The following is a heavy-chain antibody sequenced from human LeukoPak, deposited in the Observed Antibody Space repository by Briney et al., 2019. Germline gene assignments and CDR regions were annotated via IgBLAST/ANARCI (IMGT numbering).Heavy chain of an antibody. CDR2: ISGSGGST. CDR3: AKGQEVLLWFGELSFDY. D-gene: IGHD3-10*01. CDR1: GFTFSSYA. J-gene: IGHJ4*02. Sequence: QSGGSLRLSCAASGFTFSSYAMSWVRQAPGKGLEWVSAISGSGGSTYYAGSVKGRFTISRDNSKNTLYLQMNSLRAEDTAVYCCAKGQEVLLWFGELSFDYWGQGTLVTVSS. V-gene: IGHV3-23*01.